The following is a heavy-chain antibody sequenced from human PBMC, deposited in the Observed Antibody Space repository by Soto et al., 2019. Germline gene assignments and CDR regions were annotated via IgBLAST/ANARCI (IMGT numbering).Heavy chain of an antibody. V-gene: IGHV3-23*01. CDR2: ISGGGVST. D-gene: IGHD3-3*01. Sequence: SGGSLRLSCAASGFMFSNYAMSWVRQTPGKGLEWVSVISGGGVSTYYADSVKGRFTISRDNSKNTVYLQMNSLRAEDTAVYYCAKLGPFGVVIAYYFDFWGQGALVTV. CDR1: GFMFSNYA. CDR3: AKLGPFGVVIAYYFDF. J-gene: IGHJ4*02.